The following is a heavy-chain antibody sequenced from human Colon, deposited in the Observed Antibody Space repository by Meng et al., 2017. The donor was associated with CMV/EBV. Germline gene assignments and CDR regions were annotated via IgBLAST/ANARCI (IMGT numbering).Heavy chain of an antibody. CDR1: CFTFSDYA. D-gene: IGHD4-17*01. V-gene: IGHV3-30-3*01. CDR3: ARDLYDTVSDLDY. Sequence: CVTSCFTFSDYALHWVRQVPGRGLQSIGLISYYGTTRYFTDSVKGRFIISRDDSKNTLYLQMSNLTHEDTAVYYCARDLYDTVSDLDYWGQGTLVTVSS. CDR2: ISYYGTTR. J-gene: IGHJ4*02.